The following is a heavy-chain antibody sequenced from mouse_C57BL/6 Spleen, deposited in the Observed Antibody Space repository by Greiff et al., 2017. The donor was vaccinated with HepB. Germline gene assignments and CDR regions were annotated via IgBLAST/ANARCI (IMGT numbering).Heavy chain of an antibody. CDR2: INPSTGGT. CDR3: ARNSNPYYFDY. V-gene: IGHV1-42*01. Sequence: VQLKESGPELVKPGASVKISCKASGYSFTGYYMNWVKQSPEKSLEWIGEINPSTGGTTYNQKFKAKATLTVDKSSSTAYMQLKSLTSEDSAVYYCARNSNPYYFDYWGQGTTLTVSS. D-gene: IGHD2-5*01. CDR1: GYSFTGYY. J-gene: IGHJ2*01.